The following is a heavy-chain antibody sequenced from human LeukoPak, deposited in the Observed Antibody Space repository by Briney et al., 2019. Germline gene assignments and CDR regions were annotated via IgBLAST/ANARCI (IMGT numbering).Heavy chain of an antibody. CDR1: GFTFSSYW. CDR3: ARFTMVRGVIITLGYFDY. CDR2: IKQDGSEK. D-gene: IGHD3-10*01. J-gene: IGHJ4*02. Sequence: GGSLRLSCAASGFTFSSYWMTWVRQAPGKGLEWVANIKQDGSEKYYVDSVKGRFTISRDNAKNSVYLQMNSLRAEDTAVYYCARFTMVRGVIITLGYFDYWGQGTLVTVSS. V-gene: IGHV3-7*03.